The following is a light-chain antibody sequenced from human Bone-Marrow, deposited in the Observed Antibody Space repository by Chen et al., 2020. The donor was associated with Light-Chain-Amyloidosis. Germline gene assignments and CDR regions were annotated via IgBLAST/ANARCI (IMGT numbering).Light chain of an antibody. Sequence: QSALTQPASVSGSPGQSITISCTGTSSDVGGDNHVSWYQQHPDKAPKLMIYEVTNRPSWVPERFSGSKSDNPASLTISGLQTQDEADYFCSSYTITNTLVFGSGTRVTVL. CDR1: SSDVGGDNH. J-gene: IGLJ1*01. CDR2: EVT. CDR3: SSYTITNTLV. V-gene: IGLV2-14*01.